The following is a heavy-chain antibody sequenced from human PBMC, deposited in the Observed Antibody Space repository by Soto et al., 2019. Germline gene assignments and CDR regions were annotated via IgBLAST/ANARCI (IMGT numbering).Heavy chain of an antibody. CDR3: ASDREGWWSPPYYFDY. Sequence: QVQLVQSGAEVKKPGASVKVSCKASGYTFTSYGISWVRQAPGQGLEWMGWISAYNGNTNYAQKLQGRVTMTTDTSTSTAYMELRSLRSNDRAVYYCASDREGWWSPPYYFDYWGQGTLVTVSS. V-gene: IGHV1-18*04. CDR2: ISAYNGNT. CDR1: GYTFTSYG. J-gene: IGHJ4*02. D-gene: IGHD2-15*01.